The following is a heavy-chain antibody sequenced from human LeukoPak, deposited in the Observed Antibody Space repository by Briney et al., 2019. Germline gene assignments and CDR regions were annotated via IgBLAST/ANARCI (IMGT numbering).Heavy chain of an antibody. CDR2: ISGYTGTT. J-gene: IGHJ4*02. D-gene: IGHD1-1*01. CDR1: GYTFTDYG. Sequence: ASVKVSCKASGYTFTDYGIGWVRQAPGQGLEWLGWISGYTGTTNYKQSLQGRVTMTTDTATSTACMELRSLTSDDTALYYCARGWRSVQSNQISPFDSWGLGTLVTVSS. V-gene: IGHV1-18*01. CDR3: ARGWRSVQSNQISPFDS.